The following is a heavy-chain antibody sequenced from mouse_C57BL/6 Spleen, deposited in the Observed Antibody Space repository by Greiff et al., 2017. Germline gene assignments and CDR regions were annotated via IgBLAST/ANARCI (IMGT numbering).Heavy chain of an antibody. J-gene: IGHJ1*03. CDR1: GYTFTSYW. V-gene: IGHV1-5*01. D-gene: IGHD2-4*01. CDR2: IYPGNSDT. Sequence: VQLQQSGTVLARPGASVKMSCKTSGYTFTSYWMHWVKQRPGQGLEWIGAIYPGNSDTSYNQKFKGKAKLTAVTSASTAYMELSSLTNEDSAVYYCTRKGIYDYDRNWYFDVWGTGTTVTVSS. CDR3: TRKGIYDYDRNWYFDV.